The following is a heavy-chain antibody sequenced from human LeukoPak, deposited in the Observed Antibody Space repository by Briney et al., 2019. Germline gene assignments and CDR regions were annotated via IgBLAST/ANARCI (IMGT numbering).Heavy chain of an antibody. CDR3: TRKQTSSGWKRSFDY. V-gene: IGHV1-18*01. J-gene: IGHJ4*02. Sequence: GASVKVSCKASGYTFTSYGISWVRQAPGQGLEWMGWISAYNGNTNYAQKLQGRVTMTTDTSTSTAYMELRSLRSDDTAVYYSTRKQTSSGWKRSFDYWGQGTLVTVSS. D-gene: IGHD6-19*01. CDR1: GYTFTSYG. CDR2: ISAYNGNT.